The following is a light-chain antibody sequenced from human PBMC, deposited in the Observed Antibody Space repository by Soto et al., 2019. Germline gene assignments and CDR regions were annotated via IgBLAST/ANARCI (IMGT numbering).Light chain of an antibody. CDR1: QSLSSSY. CDR3: QQSGSWYT. V-gene: IGKV3-20*01. CDR2: GAS. J-gene: IGKJ2*01. Sequence: EIVLTQSPGTLSLSPGDRATLSCRASQSLSSSYLAWYQQRPGQAPRLLIYGASSRATGIPARFSGSRSGTDFTLTISILEPEYSACCYCQQSGSWYTFGQGTKLEIK.